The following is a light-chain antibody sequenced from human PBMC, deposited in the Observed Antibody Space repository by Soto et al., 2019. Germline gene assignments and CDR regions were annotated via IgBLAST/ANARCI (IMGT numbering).Light chain of an antibody. CDR1: QSVSSN. CDR2: GAS. V-gene: IGKV3-15*01. Sequence: EIVMTQSPATLSVSPGERATLSCRASQSVSSNLAWHQQKPGQAPRLLIYGASTRATGIPARFSGSGSGTEFTLTISSLQSEDVAVYYCQPYNNWPPTFGQGTKLEIK. CDR3: QPYNNWPPT. J-gene: IGKJ2*01.